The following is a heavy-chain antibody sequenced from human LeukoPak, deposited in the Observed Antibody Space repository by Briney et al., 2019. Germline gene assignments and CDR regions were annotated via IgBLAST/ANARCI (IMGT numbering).Heavy chain of an antibody. CDR3: ARSKRGDYDILTGYYLDY. Sequence: ASVKVSCKASGYTFTGYYMHWVRQAPGQGLEWMGWINPNSGGTNYAQKFQGWVTMTRDTSISTAYMELSRLRSDDTAVYYCARSKRGDYDILTGYYLDYWGQGTPVTVSS. V-gene: IGHV1-2*04. CDR2: INPNSGGT. D-gene: IGHD3-9*01. J-gene: IGHJ4*02. CDR1: GYTFTGYY.